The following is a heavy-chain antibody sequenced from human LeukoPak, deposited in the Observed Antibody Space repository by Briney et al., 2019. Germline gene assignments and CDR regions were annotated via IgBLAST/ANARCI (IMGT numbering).Heavy chain of an antibody. CDR1: GGSISSYY. Sequence: SETLSLTRTVSGGSISSYYWSWIRQPPGKGLEWIGYIYYSGSTNYNPSLKSRVTISVDTSKNQFSLKLSSVTAADTAVYYCARGSNSVAYWGQGTLVTVSS. CDR3: ARGSNSVAY. V-gene: IGHV4-59*01. J-gene: IGHJ4*02. D-gene: IGHD4-23*01. CDR2: IYYSGST.